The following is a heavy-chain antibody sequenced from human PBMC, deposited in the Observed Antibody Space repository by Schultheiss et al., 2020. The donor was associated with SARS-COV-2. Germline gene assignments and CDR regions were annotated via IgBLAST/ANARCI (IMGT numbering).Heavy chain of an antibody. Sequence: GGSLRLSCAASGFTFSGSAMHWVRQASGKGLEWVGRIRSKANSYATAYAASVKGRFTISRDDSKNTAYLQMNSLKTEDTAVYYCTRHTAGGIAAAGIEGRPNDYWGQGTLVTVSS. CDR2: IRSKANSYAT. D-gene: IGHD6-13*01. J-gene: IGHJ4*02. V-gene: IGHV3-73*01. CDR3: TRHTAGGIAAAGIEGRPNDY. CDR1: GFTFSGSA.